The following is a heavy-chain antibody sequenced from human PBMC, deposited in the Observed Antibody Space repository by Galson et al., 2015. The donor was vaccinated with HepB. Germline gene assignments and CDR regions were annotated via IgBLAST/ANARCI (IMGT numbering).Heavy chain of an antibody. D-gene: IGHD2-15*01. Sequence: QSGAEVKKPGESLKISCKGSGYSFSIYWIGWARQMPGKGLEWMGIIYPDDSDARYSPSFQGQVTISTDKSINTAYLQWSSLKASDTAMYYCARLGSGGAAYGTDWGQGTLVTVSS. J-gene: IGHJ4*02. CDR1: GYSFSIYW. CDR3: ARLGSGGAAYGTD. CDR2: IYPDDSDA. V-gene: IGHV5-51*01.